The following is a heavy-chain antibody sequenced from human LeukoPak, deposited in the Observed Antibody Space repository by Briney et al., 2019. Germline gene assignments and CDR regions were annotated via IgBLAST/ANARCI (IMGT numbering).Heavy chain of an antibody. D-gene: IGHD3-22*01. CDR2: INPNSGGT. CDR3: ARVDTMIVVAVPLTDAFDI. Sequence: GASVKVSCKASGYTFTGYYMHWVRQAPGQGLEWMGWINPNSGGTNYAQKFQGRVTMTRDTSISTAYMELSRLRSDVTAVYYCARVDTMIVVAVPLTDAFDIWGQGTMVTVSS. V-gene: IGHV1-2*02. J-gene: IGHJ3*02. CDR1: GYTFTGYY.